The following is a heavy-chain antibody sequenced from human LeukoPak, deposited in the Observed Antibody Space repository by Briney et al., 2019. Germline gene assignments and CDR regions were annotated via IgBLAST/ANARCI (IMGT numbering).Heavy chain of an antibody. CDR3: ARGLTVGVTSYYYYYMDV. CDR2: IYYSGST. V-gene: IGHV4-59*01. CDR1: GGSISSYY. D-gene: IGHD4/OR15-4a*01. J-gene: IGHJ6*03. Sequence: PSETLSLTCTVSGGSISSYYWSWIRQPPGKGLEWIGYIYYSGSTNYYPSLKSRVTISVDTSKNQFSLQLSSVTAADTAVYYCARGLTVGVTSYYYYYMDVWGKGTTVTVSS.